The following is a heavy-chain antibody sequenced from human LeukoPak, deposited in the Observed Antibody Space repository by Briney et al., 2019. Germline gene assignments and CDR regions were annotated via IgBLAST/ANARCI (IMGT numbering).Heavy chain of an antibody. D-gene: IGHD3-16*01. Sequence: ASVKVSCKASVYTFTNYAVNWVRQAPGQGLEWMGWINTNTGNPTYAQGFTGRYVFSLDTSVNTAYLRISGLKAEDSGIYYCARDRDFIPIIDNWGQGALVTVSS. V-gene: IGHV7-4-1*02. J-gene: IGHJ4*02. CDR2: INTNTGNP. CDR1: VYTFTNYA. CDR3: ARDRDFIPIIDN.